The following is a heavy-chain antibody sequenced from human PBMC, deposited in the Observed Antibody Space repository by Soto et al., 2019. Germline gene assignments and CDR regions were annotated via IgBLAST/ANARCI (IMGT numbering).Heavy chain of an antibody. D-gene: IGHD2-2*01. Sequence: QVQLQESGPGLVKPSGTLSLTCAVSGGSINSSNWWSWVRQPPGKGLEWIGEIYHSGSTNYNPSPXXRXXISVDKSKNQFSLKLSSVTAADTAVYYCARVVGGYYYGMDVWGQGTTVTVSS. CDR2: IYHSGST. J-gene: IGHJ6*02. CDR1: GGSINSSNW. V-gene: IGHV4-4*02. CDR3: ARVVGGYYYGMDV.